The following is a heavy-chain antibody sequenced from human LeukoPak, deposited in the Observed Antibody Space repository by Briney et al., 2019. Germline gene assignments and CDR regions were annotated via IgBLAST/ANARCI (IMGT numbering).Heavy chain of an antibody. CDR3: ARFTSGWGTNRYYFDY. CDR1: GCIISRYY. D-gene: IGHD6-19*01. CDR2: IYYRGST. V-gene: IGHV4-59*08. Sequence: SETLSLTCTVSGCIISRYYWSWIRQPPGKGLEWIGHIYYRGSTNYNPSLKSRVTISVDTSKNQFSLKLSSVTAADTAVYYCARFTSGWGTNRYYFDYWGQGTLVTVSS. J-gene: IGHJ4*02.